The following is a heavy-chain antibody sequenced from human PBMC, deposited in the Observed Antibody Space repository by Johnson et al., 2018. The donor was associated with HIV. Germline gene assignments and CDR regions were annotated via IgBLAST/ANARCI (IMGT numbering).Heavy chain of an antibody. CDR3: ARDPGPGSSSHERSWGGFDL. D-gene: IGHD6-6*01. CDR2: ISYDGSNK. J-gene: IGHJ3*01. CDR1: GFTFSGYA. V-gene: IGHV3-30*04. Sequence: QVQLVESGGGVVQPGRSLRLSCAASGFTFSGYAMHWVRQAPGMGLGWVALISYDGSNKYYADSVKGRFTISRDNSKNTLYLQMNSLRVDDTAVYYCARDPGPGSSSHERSWGGFDLWGQGTMVTVAS.